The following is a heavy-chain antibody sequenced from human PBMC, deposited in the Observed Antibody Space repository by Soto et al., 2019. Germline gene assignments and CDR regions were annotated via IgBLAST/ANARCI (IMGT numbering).Heavy chain of an antibody. CDR1: GYIFTSND. D-gene: IGHD3-10*01. Sequence: QVQFVQSGAEVKEPGDSVKVSCRASGYIFTSNDITWVRQAPGQGLEWMGWIRVRNGDTHYAPKFRGRVTVTRDTSTSTAYMELRSLRSDDTAVYYCARESRTWVDGVIGPGVYWGQGTLVTVSS. CDR2: IRVRNGDT. J-gene: IGHJ4*02. V-gene: IGHV1-18*01. CDR3: ARESRTWVDGVIGPGVY.